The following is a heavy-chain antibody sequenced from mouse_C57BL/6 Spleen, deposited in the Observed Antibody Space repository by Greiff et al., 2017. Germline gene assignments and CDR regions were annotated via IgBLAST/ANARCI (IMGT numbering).Heavy chain of an antibody. V-gene: IGHV1-82*01. D-gene: IGHD2-5*01. CDR3: ANSNFAWFAY. Sequence: QVQLQQSGPELVKPGASVKISCKASGYAFSSSWMNWVKQRPGKGLEWIGRIYPGDGDTNYNGKFKGKATLTADKSSSTAYMQLSSLTSEDSAVYFCANSNFAWFAYWGQGTLVTVSA. J-gene: IGHJ3*01. CDR2: IYPGDGDT. CDR1: GYAFSSSW.